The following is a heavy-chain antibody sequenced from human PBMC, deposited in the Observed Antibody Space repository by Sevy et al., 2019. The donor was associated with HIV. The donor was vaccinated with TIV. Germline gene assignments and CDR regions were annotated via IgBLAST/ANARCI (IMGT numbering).Heavy chain of an antibody. D-gene: IGHD1-26*01. CDR1: GFTFDDYA. CDR2: ISWISGSI. Sequence: GGSLRLSCAASGFTFDDYAMHWVRQAPGKGLEWVSGISWISGSIGYAGSVKGRFTISRDNAKNSLYLQMNSLRAEDTALYYCAKDMGGSYFAFDIWGQGTMVTVSS. CDR3: AKDMGGSYFAFDI. J-gene: IGHJ3*02. V-gene: IGHV3-9*01.